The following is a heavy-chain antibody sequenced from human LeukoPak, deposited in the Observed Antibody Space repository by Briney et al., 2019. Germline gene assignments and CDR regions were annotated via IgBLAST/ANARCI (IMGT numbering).Heavy chain of an antibody. V-gene: IGHV4-39*07. J-gene: IGHJ5*02. CDR3: AIVGGYSGSNWDNWFDP. D-gene: IGHD5-12*01. CDR2: IYYSGST. Sequence: SETLSLTCIVSGGSITSSNSYWGWIRQPPGKGLEWIGTIYYSGSTYYNPSLKSRVTISVDTSKNQVSLKLTSVTAADTAVYYCAIVGGYSGSNWDNWFDPWGQGTLVTVSS. CDR1: GGSITSSNSY.